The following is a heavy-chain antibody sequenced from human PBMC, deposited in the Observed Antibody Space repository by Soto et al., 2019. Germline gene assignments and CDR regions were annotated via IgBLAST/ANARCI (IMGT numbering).Heavy chain of an antibody. CDR2: IYYSGST. J-gene: IGHJ3*02. CDR3: ARDGSGYDLDAFDI. Sequence: PSETLSPTCTVSGGSISSSSYYWGWIRQPPGKGLEWIGSIYYSGSTYYNPSLKSRVTISVDTSKNQFSLKLSSVTAADTAVYYCARDGSGYDLDAFDIWGQGTMVTVSS. V-gene: IGHV4-39*07. CDR1: GGSISSSSYY. D-gene: IGHD5-12*01.